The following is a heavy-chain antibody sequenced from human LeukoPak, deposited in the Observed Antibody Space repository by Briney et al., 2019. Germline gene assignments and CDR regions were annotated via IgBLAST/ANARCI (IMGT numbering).Heavy chain of an antibody. J-gene: IGHJ6*02. CDR1: GGSLSSSTNY. CDR3: ARHTVTNYYYYYGMDV. V-gene: IGHV4-39*01. CDR2: IDYSGST. Sequence: SETLSLTCTVSGGSLSSSTNYWGWIRQPPGKGLESMGSIDYSGSTYYNTSLKSRVTISADTSKNQFSLKLSSVTAADTAVYYCARHTVTNYYYYYGMDVWGQGTTVTVSS. D-gene: IGHD4-17*01.